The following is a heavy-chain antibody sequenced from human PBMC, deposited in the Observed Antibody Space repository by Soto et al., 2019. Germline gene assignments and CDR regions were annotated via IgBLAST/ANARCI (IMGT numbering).Heavy chain of an antibody. J-gene: IGHJ4*02. CDR1: GGSLSGYY. CDR2: IYHSGNT. CDR3: ARDASTSWHYLDY. Sequence: SETLSLTCAVYGGSLSGYYWSWIRQPPGKGLEWIGHIYHSGNTYYNPSLKSRVTISVDTSKNQFSLKLSSVTAADTAVYYCARDASTSWHYLDYWGQGTLVTVSS. V-gene: IGHV4-34*09. D-gene: IGHD6-13*01.